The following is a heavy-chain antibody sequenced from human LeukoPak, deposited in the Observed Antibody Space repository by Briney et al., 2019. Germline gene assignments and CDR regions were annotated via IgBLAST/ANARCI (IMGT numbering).Heavy chain of an antibody. Sequence: ASVKVSCKASGYTFISYYMHWVRQAPGQGLEWMGIINPSGGSTTYAQMFQGRVILTRDTSTRTVYMELYSLRSEDTAVYYCAKGGRDYGDSSGADWGQGTLVTVSS. J-gene: IGHJ4*02. CDR3: AKGGRDYGDSSGAD. CDR2: INPSGGST. CDR1: GYTFISYY. V-gene: IGHV1-46*01. D-gene: IGHD4-23*01.